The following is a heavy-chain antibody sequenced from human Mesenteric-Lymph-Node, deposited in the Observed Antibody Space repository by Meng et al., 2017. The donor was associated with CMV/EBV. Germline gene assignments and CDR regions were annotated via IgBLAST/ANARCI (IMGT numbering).Heavy chain of an antibody. V-gene: IGHV3-21*01. Sequence: GESLKISCAASGFTFRTYSMNWVRQAPGKGLEWVSSISSMSSYMYYADSVKGRFTISRDNAKNSLYLQMNSLRAEDTAVYHCARDYDSNGYQFDYWGQGTLVTVSS. J-gene: IGHJ4*02. CDR3: ARDYDSNGYQFDY. CDR2: ISSMSSYM. D-gene: IGHD3-22*01. CDR1: GFTFRTYS.